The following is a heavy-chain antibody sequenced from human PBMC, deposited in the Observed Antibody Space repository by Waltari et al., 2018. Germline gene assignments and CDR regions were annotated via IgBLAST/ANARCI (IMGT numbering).Heavy chain of an antibody. V-gene: IGHV3-74*03. CDR2: INNDGTST. CDR3: VRSYNSDLNFVDAFDI. Sequence: EVQLVESGGGLVQPGGSLRLSCAASGFTFNWFWMHWVRQPPGKGLVWVSHINNDGTSTVYADSVKGRFTISRDNAEKTLYLQMNSLRGDDTAVYYCVRSYNSDLNFVDAFDIWGQGTMVSVSS. CDR1: GFTFNWFW. D-gene: IGHD6-25*01. J-gene: IGHJ3*02.